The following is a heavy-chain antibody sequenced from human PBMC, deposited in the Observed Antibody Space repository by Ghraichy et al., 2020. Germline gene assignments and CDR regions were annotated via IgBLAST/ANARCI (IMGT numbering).Heavy chain of an antibody. J-gene: IGHJ3*02. Sequence: SCTVSGGSISSYYWSWIRQPPGKGLEWIGYIYYSGSTNYNPSLKSRVTISVHMSKNQFSLKLSSVTAADTAVYYCASNRYYYGSGSPELGDAFDIWGQGTMVTVSS. CDR3: ASNRYYYGSGSPELGDAFDI. CDR1: GGSISSYY. D-gene: IGHD3-10*01. V-gene: IGHV4-59*01. CDR2: IYYSGST.